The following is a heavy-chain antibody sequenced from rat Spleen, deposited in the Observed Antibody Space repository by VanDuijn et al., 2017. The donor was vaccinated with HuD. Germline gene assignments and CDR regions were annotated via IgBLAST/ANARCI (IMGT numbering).Heavy chain of an antibody. CDR2: ISISGGPT. CDR3: TRVDYPGVAHYFDY. J-gene: IGHJ2*01. D-gene: IGHD1-4*01. CDR1: GFTFSNYG. V-gene: IGHV5S13*01. Sequence: EVQLVESGGGLVQPGGSLKFSCAASGFTFSNYGMAWVRQAPTKGLEWVASISISGGPTYYRDSVKGRFTISRDDAKSTLYLQMDSLRSEDTATYYCTRVDYPGVAHYFDYWGQGVMVTVSS.